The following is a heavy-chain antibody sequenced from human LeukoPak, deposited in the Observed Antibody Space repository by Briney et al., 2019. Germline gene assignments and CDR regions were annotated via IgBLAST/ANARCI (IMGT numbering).Heavy chain of an antibody. D-gene: IGHD5-24*01. CDR2: IYYSGST. Sequence: PSETLSLTCTVSGGSISNYYWSWIRQPPGKGLEWIGYIYYSGSTDYNPSLKSRVTISVDTSKNQFSLKLSSVTAADTAVYYCARAAEDGYNGVDVTDAYGMDVWGQGTTVTVSS. J-gene: IGHJ6*02. V-gene: IGHV4-59*01. CDR3: ARAAEDGYNGVDVTDAYGMDV. CDR1: GGSISNYY.